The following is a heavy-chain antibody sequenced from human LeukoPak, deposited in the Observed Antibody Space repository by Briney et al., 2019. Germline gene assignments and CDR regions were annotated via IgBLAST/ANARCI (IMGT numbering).Heavy chain of an antibody. CDR1: GYTFTSYG. CDR3: ARDSNYYYYYYGMDV. V-gene: IGHV1-18*01. J-gene: IGHJ6*02. D-gene: IGHD3-3*02. CDR2: ISAYNGNT. Sequence: ASVKVSCKASGYTFTSYGISWVRQAPGQGLEWMGWISAYNGNTNYAQKLQGRVTMTTDTSTSTAYMELRSLRSDDTAVYYCARDSNYYYYYYGMDVWGQGTTAPVSS.